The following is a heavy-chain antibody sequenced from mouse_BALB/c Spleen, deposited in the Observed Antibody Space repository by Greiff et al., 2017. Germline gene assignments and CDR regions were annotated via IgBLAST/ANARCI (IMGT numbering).Heavy chain of an antibody. J-gene: IGHJ3*01. CDR1: GYTFTDYA. Sequence: VQLQQSGAELVRPGVSVKISCKGSGYTFTDYAMHWVKQSHAKSLEWIGVISTYYGDASYNQKFKGKATMTVDKSSSTAYMELARLTSEDSAIYYCARNGDYTLAYWGQGTLVTVSA. CDR3: ARNGDYTLAY. CDR2: ISTYYGDA. V-gene: IGHV1S137*01. D-gene: IGHD2-4*01.